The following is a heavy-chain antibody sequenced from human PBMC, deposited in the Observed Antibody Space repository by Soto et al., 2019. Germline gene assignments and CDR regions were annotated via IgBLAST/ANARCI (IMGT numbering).Heavy chain of an antibody. Sequence: GVSLRLSCAASGFTFDDYAMHWVRQAPGKGLEWVSGISWNSGSIGYADSVKGRFTISRDNAKNSLYLQMNSLRAEDTALYYCAKDKGSYYDFWSGYIPLDNDAFDIWGQATMVTVSS. CDR3: AKDKGSYYDFWSGYIPLDNDAFDI. CDR2: ISWNSGSI. J-gene: IGHJ3*02. CDR1: GFTFDDYA. V-gene: IGHV3-9*01. D-gene: IGHD3-3*01.